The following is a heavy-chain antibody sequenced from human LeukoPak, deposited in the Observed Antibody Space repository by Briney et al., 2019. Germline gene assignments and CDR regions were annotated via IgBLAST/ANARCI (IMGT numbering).Heavy chain of an antibody. CDR3: ARAMSGTYIDY. CDR1: GYTFTGYY. J-gene: IGHJ4*02. CDR2: IDPNSGGT. Sequence: ASVKVSCKASGYTFTGYYMHWVRQAPGQGLEWVGWIDPNSGGTIYAQKFQGRVIMTRDTSISTAYMEVSTLRSDDTAVYYCARAMSGTYIDYWGQGTLVTVSS. D-gene: IGHD6-13*01. V-gene: IGHV1-2*02.